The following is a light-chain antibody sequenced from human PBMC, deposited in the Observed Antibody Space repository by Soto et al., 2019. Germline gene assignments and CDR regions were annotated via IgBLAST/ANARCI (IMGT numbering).Light chain of an antibody. V-gene: IGKV1-5*01. J-gene: IGKJ2*01. CDR2: DAS. Sequence: DLQMAPSPSPPAAFVGDRITHNCWASQSIGTWLAWYQQKPGKAPKLLIFDASTLESGVPSRFSGSGSGTDFTFTISSLQPEDIATYYCQQYDNLPYTFGQGTKVDI. CDR1: QSIGTW. CDR3: QQYDNLPYT.